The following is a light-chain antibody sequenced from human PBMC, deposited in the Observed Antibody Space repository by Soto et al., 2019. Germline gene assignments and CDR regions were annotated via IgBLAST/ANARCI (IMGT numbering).Light chain of an antibody. Sequence: EIVMTQSPATLSVSPVERATLSCRASQSVSSNLAWYQQRPGQAPRLLIYGASTRARDIPARFSGSGSGTEFTLTVSRLQSEDFEVYYCHRYSSWHPGKTFGQGTKVEIK. CDR2: GAS. V-gene: IGKV3D-15*01. J-gene: IGKJ1*01. CDR1: QSVSSN. CDR3: HRYSSWHPGKT.